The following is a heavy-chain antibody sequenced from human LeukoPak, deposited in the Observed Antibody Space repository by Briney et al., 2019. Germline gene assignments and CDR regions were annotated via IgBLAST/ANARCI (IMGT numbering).Heavy chain of an antibody. J-gene: IGHJ3*01. CDR1: RFTFSSYA. CDR3: AKDVCGNYCSFDV. D-gene: IGHD1-26*01. V-gene: IGHV3-23*01. Sequence: GGSLRLSCAASRFTFSSYAMSWVRQAPGKGLEWVSGISGSGDNTYYADSAKGRFTISRDNSKNTVYLQMNSLRAEDTALYYCAKDVCGNYCSFDVWGQGTMVTVSS. CDR2: ISGSGDNT.